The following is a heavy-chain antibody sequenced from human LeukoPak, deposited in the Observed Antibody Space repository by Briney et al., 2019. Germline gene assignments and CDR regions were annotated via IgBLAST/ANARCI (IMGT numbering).Heavy chain of an antibody. Sequence: GAPVKVSCKASGYTFTCYYIHWVRQAPGQGLEWMGWINPNSGGTNYAQKFQGRVTMTRDTSISTAYMELSRLRSDDTAVYYCARVGATGTTSPFDYWGQGTLVTVSS. D-gene: IGHD1-1*01. CDR2: INPNSGGT. CDR1: GYTFTCYY. V-gene: IGHV1-2*02. CDR3: ARVGATGTTSPFDY. J-gene: IGHJ4*02.